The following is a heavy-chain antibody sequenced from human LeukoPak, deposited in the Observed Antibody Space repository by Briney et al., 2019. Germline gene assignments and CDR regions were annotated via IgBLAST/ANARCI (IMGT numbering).Heavy chain of an antibody. CDR2: IHHSGSRFESGST. D-gene: IGHD6-25*01. J-gene: IGHJ5*02. Sequence: SETLSLTCTVSGYFIINSFYWGWIRQSPGKGLEWIGSIHHSGSRFESGSTHYNPSLRSRVTVSADTSKNQFSLTLTPVTAADTAVYFCARNASSGFFDAWGLGILVTVSS. CDR1: GYFIINSFY. V-gene: IGHV4-38-2*02. CDR3: ARNASSGFFDA.